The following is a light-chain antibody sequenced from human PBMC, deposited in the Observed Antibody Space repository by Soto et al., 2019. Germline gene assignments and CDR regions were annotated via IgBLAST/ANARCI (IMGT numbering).Light chain of an antibody. Sequence: QSALTQPASVSGSPGQSITISCTGTSSDVESYNLVSWYQQHPGKAPRLMIYEASKRPSGVSNRFSGSESDNTASLTISGLRSEDEADYYCAAWDDSLSGHWVFGGGTKLTVL. V-gene: IGLV2-23*01. J-gene: IGLJ3*02. CDR2: EAS. CDR1: SSDVESYNL. CDR3: AAWDDSLSGHWV.